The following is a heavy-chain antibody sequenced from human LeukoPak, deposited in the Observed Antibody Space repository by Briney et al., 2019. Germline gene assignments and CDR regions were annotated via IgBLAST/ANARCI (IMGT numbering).Heavy chain of an antibody. CDR1: GFTFSSYS. CDR3: ARDGSGRVPEMSAPDY. CDR2: IRSSSRTI. Sequence: GGSLRLSCAASGFTFSSYSVNWVRQAPGKGLERVSYIRSSSRTIYYADSVKGRFTISRDNAKNSLFLQMNSLRAEDTAVYYCARDGSGRVPEMSAPDYWGQGTLVTVSS. J-gene: IGHJ4*02. D-gene: IGHD3-10*01. V-gene: IGHV3-48*01.